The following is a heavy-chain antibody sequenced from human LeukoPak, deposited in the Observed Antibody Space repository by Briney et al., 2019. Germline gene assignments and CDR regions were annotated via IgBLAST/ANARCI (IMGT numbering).Heavy chain of an antibody. D-gene: IGHD4/OR15-4a*01. CDR1: GFTFSSYW. CDR3: ARGWCCPQCYGVGD. Sequence: PGGSLRLSCTASGFTFSSYWMTWVRQAPGKGLEWVANIHRDGSEKNYVDSVRGRFTISRDNAENSLYLQMDSLRAEDTAVYFCARGWCCPQCYGVGDWGKGTTVTVSS. CDR2: IHRDGSEK. J-gene: IGHJ6*04. V-gene: IGHV3-7*03.